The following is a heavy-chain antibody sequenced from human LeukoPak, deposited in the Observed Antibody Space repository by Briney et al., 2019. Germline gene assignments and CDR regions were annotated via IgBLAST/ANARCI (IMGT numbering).Heavy chain of an antibody. Sequence: ASVKVSCKVSGYTLTELSMHWVRQAPGKGLEWMGGFDPEDGETIYAQKFQGRVTMTEDTSTDTAYMELSSLRSEDTAVYYCATSGIAVAGDYFDYWGQGTLVTVSS. V-gene: IGHV1-24*01. D-gene: IGHD6-19*01. CDR3: ATSGIAVAGDYFDY. CDR1: GYTLTELS. J-gene: IGHJ4*02. CDR2: FDPEDGET.